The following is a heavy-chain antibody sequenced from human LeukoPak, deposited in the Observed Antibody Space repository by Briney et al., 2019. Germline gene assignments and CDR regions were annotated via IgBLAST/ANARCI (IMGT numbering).Heavy chain of an antibody. CDR1: GFTVSSNE. V-gene: IGHV3-38-3*01. J-gene: IGHJ4*02. CDR3: AKDSFLWQQLVWYYFDY. D-gene: IGHD6-13*01. CDR2: ISGGST. Sequence: GGSLRLSCAASGFTVSSNEMSWVRQAPGKGLEWVSSISGGSTYYADSRKGRFTISRDNSKNTLYLQMNSLRAEDTAVYYCAKDSFLWQQLVWYYFDYWGQGTLVTVSS.